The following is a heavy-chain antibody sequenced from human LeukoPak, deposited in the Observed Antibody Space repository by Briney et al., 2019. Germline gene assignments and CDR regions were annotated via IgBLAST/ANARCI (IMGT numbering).Heavy chain of an antibody. CDR2: INHSGST. CDR3: ARGVVGSYTPFDY. CDR1: GGSFNGYY. J-gene: IGHJ4*02. Sequence: SETLSLTCAVYGGSFNGYYWSWIRQPPGKGLEWIGEINHSGSTNYNPSLKSRVTISVDTSKNQFSLKLSSVTAADTAVYYCARGVVGSYTPFDYWGQGTLVTVSS. D-gene: IGHD1-26*01. V-gene: IGHV4-34*01.